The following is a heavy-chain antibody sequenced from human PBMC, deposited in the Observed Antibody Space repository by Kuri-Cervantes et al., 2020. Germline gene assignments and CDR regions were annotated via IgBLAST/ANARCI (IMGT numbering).Heavy chain of an antibody. J-gene: IGHJ4*02. V-gene: IGHV3-33*01. CDR2: IWYDGSNK. CDR3: ARDRRSSSVSYAAY. Sequence: GGSLRLSCAASGFTFSNYGMHWVRQAPGKGLEWVAIIWYDGSNKYYADSVKGRFTISRDNSKNTLYLQMNSLRAGDTAVYYCARDRRSSSVSYAAYWGRGTLVTVSS. D-gene: IGHD1-26*01. CDR1: GFTFSNYG.